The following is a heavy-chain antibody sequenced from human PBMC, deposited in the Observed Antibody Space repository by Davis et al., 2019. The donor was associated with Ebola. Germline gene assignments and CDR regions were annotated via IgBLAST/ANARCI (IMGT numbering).Heavy chain of an antibody. CDR3: AREGGRYYDSSGYVFDI. CDR2: INPITGRT. Sequence: SVTVSCKASGYRFTSCYMHGVRQAPGQGLEWMGIINPITGRTSYAQNFQVKVNMTRDTSTSTVYMELSSLRSEDTAVYYCAREGGRYYDSSGYVFDIWGQGTMVKVSS. V-gene: IGHV1-46*01. D-gene: IGHD3-22*01. CDR1: GYRFTSCY. J-gene: IGHJ3*02.